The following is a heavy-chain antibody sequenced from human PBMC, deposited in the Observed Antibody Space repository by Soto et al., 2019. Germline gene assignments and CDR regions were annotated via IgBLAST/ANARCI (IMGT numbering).Heavy chain of an antibody. V-gene: IGHV4-34*01. CDR3: ARTCNYYDSSGYLH. D-gene: IGHD3-22*01. CDR2: INHSGST. J-gene: IGHJ4*02. CDR1: GGSFSGYY. Sequence: LSLTCAVYGGSFSGYYWSWIRQPPGKGLEWIGEINHSGSTNYNPSLKSRVTISVDTSRNQFSLKLSSVTAADTAVYYCARTCNYYDSSGYLHWGQGTLVTVSS.